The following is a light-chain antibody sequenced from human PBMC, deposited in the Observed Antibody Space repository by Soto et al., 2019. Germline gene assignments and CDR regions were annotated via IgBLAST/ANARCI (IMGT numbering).Light chain of an antibody. CDR2: EVS. V-gene: IGLV2-14*01. J-gene: IGLJ2*01. CDR3: SSYTTSGTPV. CDR1: SSDVGGYNY. Sequence: QSALTQPASVSGSPGQTITISCTGTSSDVGGYNYLSWYQQHPGKAPKVMIYEVSNLPSGVSNRFSGSKSGNTASLTISGLQAEEEADYFCSSYTTSGTPVFGGGTKVTVL.